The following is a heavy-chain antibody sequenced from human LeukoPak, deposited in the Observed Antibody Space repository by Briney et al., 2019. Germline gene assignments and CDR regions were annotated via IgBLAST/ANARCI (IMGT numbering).Heavy chain of an antibody. CDR1: GFTFSSYS. V-gene: IGHV3-48*04. D-gene: IGHD1-14*01. Sequence: GSLRLSCAASGFTFSSYSMNWVRQAPGKGLEWVSYISSSSSTIYYADSVKGRFTISRDNAKNSLYLQKNSLRAEDTAVYYCARCPTGAFDIWGQGTMVTVSS. J-gene: IGHJ3*02. CDR3: ARCPTGAFDI. CDR2: ISSSSSTI.